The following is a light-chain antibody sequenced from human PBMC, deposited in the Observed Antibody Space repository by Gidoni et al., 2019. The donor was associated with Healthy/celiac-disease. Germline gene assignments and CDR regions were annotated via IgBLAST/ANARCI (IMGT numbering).Light chain of an antibody. J-gene: IGLJ2*01. CDR3: QSYDSSLSVVV. CDR1: SSNIGAGYD. Sequence: QSVLTQPPSVSGAPGQRVTISCTGSSSNIGAGYDVHWYQQLPGTAPKLLIYGNNNRPSGVPDRFSGSKSGTSASLAITGLQAEDEADYYCQSYDSSLSVVVFGGGTKLTDL. V-gene: IGLV1-40*01. CDR2: GNN.